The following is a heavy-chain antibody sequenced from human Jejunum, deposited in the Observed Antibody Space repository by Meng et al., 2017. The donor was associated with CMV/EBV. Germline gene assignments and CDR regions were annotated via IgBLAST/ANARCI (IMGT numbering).Heavy chain of an antibody. V-gene: IGHV4-34*01. Sequence: QVQVQQGGAGLLKPSETLSLTCAVYGGSFSGDYYWSWIRQPPGKGLEWIGYIHDTGSTYYNPSLKSRVDISLGTSRDHFSLTLSSVTAEDTAVYFCARGSIFVSFDSWGQGTLVTVSS. CDR3: ARGSIFVSFDS. D-gene: IGHD3-3*01. CDR2: IHDTGST. CDR1: GGSFSGDYY. J-gene: IGHJ4*02.